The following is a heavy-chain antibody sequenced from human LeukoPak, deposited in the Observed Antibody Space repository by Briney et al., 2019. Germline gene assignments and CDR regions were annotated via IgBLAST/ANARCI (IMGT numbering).Heavy chain of an antibody. CDR1: GGSISSGGYY. Sequence: SQTLSLTCTVSGGSISSGGYYWSWIRQPPGKGLEWIGEINHSGSTNYNPSLKSRVTISVDTSKNQFSLKLSSVTAADTAVYYCARGKGDFDYWGQGTLVTVSS. J-gene: IGHJ4*02. CDR3: ARGKGDFDY. V-gene: IGHV4-30-2*01. CDR2: INHSGST.